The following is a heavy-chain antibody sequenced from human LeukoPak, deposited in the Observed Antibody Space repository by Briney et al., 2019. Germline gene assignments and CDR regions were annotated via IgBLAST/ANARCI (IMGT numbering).Heavy chain of an antibody. J-gene: IGHJ4*02. CDR2: IYWDDDK. V-gene: IGHV2-5*02. D-gene: IGHD6-13*01. Sequence: SGPTLVKPTQTLTLTSTFSGFSLSISGVGVGWIRQPPGKALEWLALIYWDDDKRYSPSLKSRPTITKDTSKNQVVLTMTNMDPVDTATYYCAHRDSSSWTQNYDYWGQGTLVTVSS. CDR3: AHRDSSSWTQNYDY. CDR1: GFSLSISGVG.